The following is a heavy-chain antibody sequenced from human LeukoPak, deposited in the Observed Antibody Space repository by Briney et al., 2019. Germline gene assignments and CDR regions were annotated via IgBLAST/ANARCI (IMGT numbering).Heavy chain of an antibody. CDR3: ARDESMVRGVLNWFDP. D-gene: IGHD3-10*01. J-gene: IGHJ5*02. CDR2: INAGNGNT. Sequence: ASVKVSCKASGYTFTGYYMHWVRQAPGQGLEWMGWINAGNGNTKYSQKFQGRVTITRDTSASTAYMELSSLRSEDTAVYYCARDESMVRGVLNWFDPWGQGTLVTVSS. CDR1: GYTFTGYY. V-gene: IGHV1-3*01.